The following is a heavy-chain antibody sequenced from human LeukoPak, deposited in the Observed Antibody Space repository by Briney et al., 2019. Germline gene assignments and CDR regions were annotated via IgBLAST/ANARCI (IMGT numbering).Heavy chain of an antibody. Sequence: GGSLRLSCAASGFTLSSYWMHWVRQAPGKGLVWVSRINSDGFGTTYADSVKGRFTISRDNAKNTLFLQMNSLRVEDTAVYHCAREGRVSGYDFDFWGQGTLVTVSS. D-gene: IGHD5-12*01. CDR1: GFTLSSYW. J-gene: IGHJ4*02. CDR2: INSDGFGT. CDR3: AREGRVSGYDFDF. V-gene: IGHV3-74*03.